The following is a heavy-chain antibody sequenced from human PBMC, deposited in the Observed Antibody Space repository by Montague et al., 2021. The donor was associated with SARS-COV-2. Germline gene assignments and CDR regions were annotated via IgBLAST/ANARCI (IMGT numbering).Heavy chain of an antibody. D-gene: IGHD6-13*01. CDR2: IFHSGTI. CDR1: GDSISTSTW. J-gene: IGHJ6*02. Sequence: SETLSLTRRVSGDSISTSTWCTWVRQTPGKGLEWIVEIFHSGTINYNPSLKSRVSISVDKSNNQFSLRLSSLIAADTAVYYCATLSRRTAAGTRDYFGLDVWGQGTTVVVSS. CDR3: ATLSRRTAAGTRDYFGLDV. V-gene: IGHV4-4*02.